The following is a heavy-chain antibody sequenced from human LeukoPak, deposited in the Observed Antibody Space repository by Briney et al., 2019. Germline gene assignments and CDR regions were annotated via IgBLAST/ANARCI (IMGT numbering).Heavy chain of an antibody. CDR3: AREWGCNY. J-gene: IGHJ4*02. CDR2: ISYDGNNK. CDR1: GFTFSSYA. V-gene: IGHV3-30-3*01. D-gene: IGHD7-27*01. Sequence: SGGSLRLSCAASGFTFSSYAMHWVRQAPGKGLEWVALISYDGNNKYYADSVKGRFTISRDNSKNTLYLQMNSLRAEDTAVYYCAREWGCNYWGQGTLVTVSA.